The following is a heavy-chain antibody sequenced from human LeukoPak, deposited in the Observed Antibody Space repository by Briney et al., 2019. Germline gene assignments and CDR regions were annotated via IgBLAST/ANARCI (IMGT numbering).Heavy chain of an antibody. J-gene: IGHJ3*02. CDR3: ARDCSGGSCYGAFDI. CDR1: GASIRSGDYY. D-gene: IGHD2-15*01. Sequence: SETLSLTCTVSGASIRSGDYYWSWIRQPPGRGLEWIGYIYDSGSTYYNPSLKSRITISVDTSENRFSLKLSSVTATDTAVYYCARDCSGGSCYGAFDIWGQGTMVTVSS. CDR2: IYDSGST. V-gene: IGHV4-30-4*01.